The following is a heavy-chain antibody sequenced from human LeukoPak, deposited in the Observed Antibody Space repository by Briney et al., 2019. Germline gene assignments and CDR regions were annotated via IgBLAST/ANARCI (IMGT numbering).Heavy chain of an antibody. CDR2: MNPNSGNT. J-gene: IGHJ5*02. CDR3: ARDSPGFDP. D-gene: IGHD5-18*01. Sequence: ASVKVSCKASGGTFSSYAISWVRQATGQGLEWMGWMNPNSGNTGYAQKFQGRVTMTRNTSISTAYMELSSLRSEDTAVYYCARDSPGFDPWGQGTLVTVSS. CDR1: GGTFSSYA. V-gene: IGHV1-8*02.